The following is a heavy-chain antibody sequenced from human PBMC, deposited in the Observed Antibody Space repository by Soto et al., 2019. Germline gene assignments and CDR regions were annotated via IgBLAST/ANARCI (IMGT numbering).Heavy chain of an antibody. CDR2: ISAYNGNT. Sequence: ASVKVSCKASGYTFTSYGISWVRQAPGQGLEWMGWISAYNGNTNYAQKLQGRVTMTTDTSTSTAYMELRSLRSDDTAVYYCARDHCSGGSCSLYYYYGMDVWGQGTTVTVSS. J-gene: IGHJ6*02. D-gene: IGHD2-15*01. V-gene: IGHV1-18*01. CDR3: ARDHCSGGSCSLYYYYGMDV. CDR1: GYTFTSYG.